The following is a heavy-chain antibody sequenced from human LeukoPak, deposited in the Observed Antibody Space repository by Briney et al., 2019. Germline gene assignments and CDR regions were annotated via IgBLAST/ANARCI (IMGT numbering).Heavy chain of an antibody. CDR3: GRGENCSSTSCNTYYYYGMAV. CDR2: ISSSSSTI. D-gene: IGHD2-2*02. CDR1: GFTFSSYS. V-gene: IGHV3-48*02. J-gene: IGHJ6*04. Sequence: GGSLRLSRAASGFTFSSYSMNWVRQAPGKGLEWVSYISSSSSTIYYADSVKGRFTISRDNAKNSLYLQMNSLRDEDTAVYYCGRGENCSSTSCNTYYYYGMAVGGKGPRVTVSS.